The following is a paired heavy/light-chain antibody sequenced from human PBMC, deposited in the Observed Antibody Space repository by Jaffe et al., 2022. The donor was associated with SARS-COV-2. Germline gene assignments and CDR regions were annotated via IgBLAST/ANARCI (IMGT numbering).Heavy chain of an antibody. V-gene: IGHV3-23*01. CDR2: VSASGGST. J-gene: IGHJ3*02. CDR1: GFTFSTYA. D-gene: IGHD1-26*01. CDR3: AKMGYRGSYLGVFDAFDI. Sequence: EVQLLESGGGLIQPGGSLRLSCAASGFTFSTYAMTWVRQAPGKGLDWVSAVSASGGSTYYADSLKGRFTISRDNSKNTLYLQMNSLRAEDTAVYYCAKMGYRGSYLGVFDAFDIWGQGTMVTVSS.
Light chain of an antibody. CDR1: QSVSSSH. J-gene: IGKJ4*01. V-gene: IGKV3-20*01. CDR3: QQYGDSLPSLN. Sequence: EIVLTQSPGTLSLSPGERATLSCRAGQSVSSSHLAWYQQKPGQAPRLLIFRASTRATGIPERFSGSGSGTDFTLTISRLEPEDFAVYYCQQYGDSLPSLNFGGGTKVEIK. CDR2: RAS.